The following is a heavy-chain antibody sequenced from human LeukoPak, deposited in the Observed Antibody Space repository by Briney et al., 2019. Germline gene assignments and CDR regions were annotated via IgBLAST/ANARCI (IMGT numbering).Heavy chain of an antibody. V-gene: IGHV3-23*01. Sequence: GGSLRLSCAASGFTFSSYAMSWVRQALGKGLEWVSAISGSGGSTYYADSVKGRFTISRDNSKNTLYLQMNSLRAEDTAVYYCAKVRGSGYYYDADWFDPWGQGTLVTVSS. CDR2: ISGSGGST. CDR3: AKVRGSGYYYDADWFDP. J-gene: IGHJ5*02. D-gene: IGHD3-22*01. CDR1: GFTFSSYA.